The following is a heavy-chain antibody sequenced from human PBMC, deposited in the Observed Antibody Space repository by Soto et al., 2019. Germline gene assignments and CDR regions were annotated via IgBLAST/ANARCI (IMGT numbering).Heavy chain of an antibody. V-gene: IGHV2-5*02. J-gene: IGHJ4*02. D-gene: IGHD3-3*01. Sequence: QITLNESGPTVVRPTETLTLTCRFSGFSLTTSGVGVGWIRQSPGKAPEWLALIYWDDDKRYSASLKSRLTITKETSKKQVVLTVSDLDPADTATYYCAHRVLRTVFGLVTTAAIYFDFWGQGTPVAVSS. CDR1: GFSLTTSGVG. CDR3: AHRVLRTVFGLVTTAAIYFDF. CDR2: IYWDDDK.